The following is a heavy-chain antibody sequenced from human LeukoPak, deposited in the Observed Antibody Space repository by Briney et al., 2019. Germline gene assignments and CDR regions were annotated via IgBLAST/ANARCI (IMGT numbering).Heavy chain of an antibody. CDR2: IRFDGSTK. CDR1: GISLSTYG. D-gene: IGHD3-16*01. CDR3: AKDSFRGRYYLDY. Sequence: PGGSLRLSCAASGISLSTYGMHWVRQAPGKGLEWVAFIRFDGSTKNYADSVKGRFTISRDNSKNTLYLQMNSLRLEDTAVYFCAKDSFRGRYYLDYWGQGTLVTVSS. V-gene: IGHV3-30*02. J-gene: IGHJ4*02.